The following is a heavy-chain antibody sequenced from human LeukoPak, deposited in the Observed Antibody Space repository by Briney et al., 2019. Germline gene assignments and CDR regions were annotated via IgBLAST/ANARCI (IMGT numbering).Heavy chain of an antibody. CDR2: IYYSGST. J-gene: IGHJ4*02. Sequence: SETLSLTCTVSGGSISSSSYYWGWIRQPPGKGLEWIGSIYYSGSTYYNPSLKSRVTISVDTSKNQFSLKLGSVTAADTAVYYCAAPASGSHDYWGQGTLVTVSS. CDR1: GGSISSSSYY. V-gene: IGHV4-39*01. CDR3: AAPASGSHDY. D-gene: IGHD1-26*01.